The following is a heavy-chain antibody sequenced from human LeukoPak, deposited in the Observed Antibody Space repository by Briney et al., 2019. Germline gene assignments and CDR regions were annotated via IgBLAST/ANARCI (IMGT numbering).Heavy chain of an antibody. D-gene: IGHD1-1*01. CDR2: SYHSGSN. V-gene: IGHV4-4*02. CDR1: GGSISSGNW. CDR3: ARIGNYSFDY. Sequence: PSETLSLTCAVSGGSISSGNWCSWVRQPPGKGLEWIGESYHSGSNYYNPSLKSLVTISVDKSKSQFSLKLTSVTAADTAVYYCARIGNYSFDYWGQGTLVTASS. J-gene: IGHJ4*02.